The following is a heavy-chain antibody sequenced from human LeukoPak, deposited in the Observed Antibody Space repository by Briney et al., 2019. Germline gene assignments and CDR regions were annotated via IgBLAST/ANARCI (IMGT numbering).Heavy chain of an antibody. V-gene: IGHV4-39*01. CDR1: GGSISSSSYY. CDR3: ARVSSSWYQLDY. J-gene: IGHJ4*02. CDR2: IYYSGST. D-gene: IGHD6-13*01. Sequence: SETLSLTCTVSGGSISSSSYYWGWIRQPPGQGLEWIGSIYYSGSTYYNPSLKSRVTISVDTSKNQFSLKLSSVTAADTAVYYCARVSSSWYQLDYWGQGTLVTVSS.